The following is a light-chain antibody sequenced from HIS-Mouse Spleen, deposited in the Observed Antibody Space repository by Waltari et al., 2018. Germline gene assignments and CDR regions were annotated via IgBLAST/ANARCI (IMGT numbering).Light chain of an antibody. Sequence: DIQITQSPSTLSASVVDTVTITSRASQSISSWLAWYQQKPRKAPKLLIYKAYSLESGVPSRFSGSGSGTEFTLTISSLQPDDFATYYCQQYNSYSRTFGQGTKVEIK. CDR2: KAY. V-gene: IGKV1-5*03. CDR3: QQYNSYSRT. CDR1: QSISSW. J-gene: IGKJ1*01.